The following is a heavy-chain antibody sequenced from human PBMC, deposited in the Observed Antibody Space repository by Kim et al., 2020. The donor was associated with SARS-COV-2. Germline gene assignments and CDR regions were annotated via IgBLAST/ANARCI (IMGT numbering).Heavy chain of an antibody. D-gene: IGHD5-12*01. CDR2: ISSSGSTI. V-gene: IGHV3-48*03. Sequence: GGSLRLSCAASGFTFSSYEMNWVRQAPGKGLEWVSYISSSGSTIYYADSVKGRFTISRDNAKNSLYLQMNSLRAEDTAVYYCASPESRDGYKGAFDIWGQGTMVTVSS. CDR3: ASPESRDGYKGAFDI. J-gene: IGHJ3*02. CDR1: GFTFSSYE.